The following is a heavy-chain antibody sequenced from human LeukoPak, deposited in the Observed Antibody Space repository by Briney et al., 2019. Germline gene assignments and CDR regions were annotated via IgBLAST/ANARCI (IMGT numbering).Heavy chain of an antibody. V-gene: IGHV3-7*01. CDR3: ARVGYNGWNFEN. CDR1: GFTFSSYW. Sequence: PGGSLRLSCAASGFTFSSYWMSWVRHAPGKGLQSVAYISQDVSHKYYVDSVKGRFTISRDNAKNSLHLEMNSLRAEDTALYYCARVGYNGWNFENWGQGTLVTVSS. CDR2: ISQDVSHK. D-gene: IGHD5-12*01. J-gene: IGHJ4*02.